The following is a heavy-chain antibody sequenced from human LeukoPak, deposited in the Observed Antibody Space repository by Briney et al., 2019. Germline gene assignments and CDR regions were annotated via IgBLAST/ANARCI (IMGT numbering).Heavy chain of an antibody. CDR2: IYHSGST. V-gene: IGHV4-38-2*01. CDR3: ARGIERVGFDY. J-gene: IGHJ4*02. D-gene: IGHD1-1*01. Sequence: SETLSLTCAVSGYSISSGYYWGWIRQPPGKGLEWIGSIYHSGSTYYNPSLKGRVTISVDTSKNQFSLKLSSVTAADTAVYYCARGIERVGFDYWGQGTLVTVSS. CDR1: GYSISSGYY.